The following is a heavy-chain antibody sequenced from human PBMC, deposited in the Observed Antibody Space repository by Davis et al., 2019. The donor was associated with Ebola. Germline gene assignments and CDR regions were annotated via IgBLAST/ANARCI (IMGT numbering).Heavy chain of an antibody. Sequence: SETLSLTCTVSGGSVSSSDYYWGWLRQPPGKGLEWIATIYYSGTTYYNPSLKSRVTISVDTSKNQFSLKLSSVTAADTAVYYCARLGYCSGGSCSQGIDYWGQGTLVTVSS. D-gene: IGHD2-15*01. CDR3: ARLGYCSGGSCSQGIDY. J-gene: IGHJ4*02. CDR2: IYYSGTT. V-gene: IGHV4-39*07. CDR1: GGSVSSSDYY.